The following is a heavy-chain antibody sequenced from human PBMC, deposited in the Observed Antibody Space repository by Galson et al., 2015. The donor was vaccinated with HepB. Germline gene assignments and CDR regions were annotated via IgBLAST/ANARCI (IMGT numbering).Heavy chain of an antibody. D-gene: IGHD6-13*01. J-gene: IGHJ4*02. CDR1: GFTVSSNY. CDR3: ARVFIAAAGTFDY. V-gene: IGHV3-66*01. Sequence: SLRLSCAASGFTVSSNYMSWVRQAPGKGLEWVSVIYSGGSTYYADSVKGRFTISRDNSTNTLYLQMNSLRAEDTAVYYCARVFIAAAGTFDYWGQGTLVTVSS. CDR2: IYSGGST.